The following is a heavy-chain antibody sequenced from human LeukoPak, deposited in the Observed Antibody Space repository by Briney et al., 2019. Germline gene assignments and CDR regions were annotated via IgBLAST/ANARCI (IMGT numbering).Heavy chain of an antibody. V-gene: IGHV1-18*01. CDR3: ARDHNSRGYSGYDSSFDY. Sequence: ASVKVSCKASGYTFTSYGISWVRQAPGQGLEWMGWIGAYNGNTNYAQKLQGRVTMTTDTSTSTAYMELRSLRSDDTAVYYCARDHNSRGYSGYDSSFDYWGQGTLVTVSS. J-gene: IGHJ4*02. CDR1: GYTFTSYG. CDR2: IGAYNGNT. D-gene: IGHD5-12*01.